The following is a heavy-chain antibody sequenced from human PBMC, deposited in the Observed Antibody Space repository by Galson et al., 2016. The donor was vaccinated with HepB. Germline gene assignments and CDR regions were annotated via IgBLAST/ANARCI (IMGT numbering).Heavy chain of an antibody. CDR2: INPSVGSA. D-gene: IGHD2-2*01. Sequence: SVKVSCKASGYTLTNYYMHWVRQAPGQGLEWMGIINPSVGSAKYAQQFQGRITMTSDTSTSTVYMELSSLRSEDTAVYYCANRVDPAAGEVYYYYTMDVWGQGTTVTVSS. CDR3: ANRVDPAAGEVYYYYTMDV. J-gene: IGHJ6*02. CDR1: GYTLTNYY. V-gene: IGHV1-46*01.